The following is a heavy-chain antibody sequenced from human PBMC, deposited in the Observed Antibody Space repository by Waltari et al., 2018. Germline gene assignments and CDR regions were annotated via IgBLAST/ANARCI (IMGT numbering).Heavy chain of an antibody. CDR3: ARVQWGRDIMIVPGNIRRLRGALDL. CDR2: INNKDKTSNT. D-gene: IGHD3-22*01. Sequence: GQSDGELKKPGASVKLSCKASGYSFTNHGLSWVRQAPGQGLEWMGWINNKDKTSNTYYAQKFQGRVTMTTDTSTSTAYMDLRSLRPDDTATYFCARVQWGRDIMIVPGNIRRLRGALDLWGQGTPVIVSS. V-gene: IGHV1-18*01. J-gene: IGHJ3*01. CDR1: GYSFTNHG.